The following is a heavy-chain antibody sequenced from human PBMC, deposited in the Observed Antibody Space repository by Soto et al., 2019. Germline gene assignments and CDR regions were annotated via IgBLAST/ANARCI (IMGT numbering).Heavy chain of an antibody. CDR3: AKTDYGSGTFDS. D-gene: IGHD3-10*01. CDR2: IYPGDSDV. CDR1: GYDFSAYW. J-gene: IGHJ4*02. V-gene: IGHV5-51*03. Sequence: DVQLVQSGAEVKKPGESLRISCKGSGYDFSAYWINWVRQMPGKGLEWMGTIYPGDSDVRYRPSFQGQVTISVDKSISIAYLQWSSLKAADTAIYYCAKTDYGSGTFDSCGQGTLVTVSS.